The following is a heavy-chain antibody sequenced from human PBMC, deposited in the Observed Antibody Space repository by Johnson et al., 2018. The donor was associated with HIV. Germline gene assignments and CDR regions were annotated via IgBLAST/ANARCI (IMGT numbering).Heavy chain of an antibody. J-gene: IGHJ3*02. V-gene: IGHV3-30-3*01. CDR3: ARDFIAPELGDAFDI. D-gene: IGHD6-25*01. CDR1: GFTFSSYA. Sequence: QVQLVESGGGVVQPGRSLKLSCAASGFTFSSYAMHWVRQAPGKGLDWVAVISYDGSNKYYADSVKGRFTISRDNSKNTLYLQMNSLRDEATAVYYCARDFIAPELGDAFDIWGQGTMVTVSS. CDR2: ISYDGSNK.